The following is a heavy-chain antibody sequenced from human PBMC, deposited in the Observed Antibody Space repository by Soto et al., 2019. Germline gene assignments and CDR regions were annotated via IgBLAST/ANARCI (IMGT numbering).Heavy chain of an antibody. J-gene: IGHJ4*02. V-gene: IGHV4-59*01. CDR1: GCSIISYY. CDR2: IYYSGST. CDR3: AREVRGLEAYYFDD. D-gene: IGHD1-1*01. Sequence: PSATLSLTCTVSGCSIISYYWSWIRQPPGKGLEWIGYIYYSGSTNYNPSLKSRVTISVDTSKNQFSLKLSSVNAADTAVYYCAREVRGLEAYYFDDWGQGNLVTVAS.